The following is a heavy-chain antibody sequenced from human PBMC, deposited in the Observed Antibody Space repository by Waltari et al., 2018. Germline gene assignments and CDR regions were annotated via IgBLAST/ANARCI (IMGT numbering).Heavy chain of an antibody. CDR2: ISGSGGST. Sequence: EVQLLESGGGLVQPGGSLRLSCSASGFTFSSYAMRWVRQAPGKGLEWVSAISGSGGSTYYADSVKGRFTISRDNSKNTLYLQMNSLRAEDTAVYYCAKDRGYCSGGSCYCDYWGQGTLVTVSS. J-gene: IGHJ4*02. CDR1: GFTFSSYA. CDR3: AKDRGYCSGGSCYCDY. D-gene: IGHD2-15*01. V-gene: IGHV3-23*01.